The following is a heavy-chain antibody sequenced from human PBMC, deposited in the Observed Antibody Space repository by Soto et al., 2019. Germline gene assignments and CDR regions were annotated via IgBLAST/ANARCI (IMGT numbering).Heavy chain of an antibody. CDR1: GFPFNSYA. Sequence: LSCAASGFPFNSYAMSWACKDPGKGLEWVSAISGSGGSTYYAGSVKGRFTISRDNSKNTLYLQMNSLRAEDTAVYYFAQKERIAARRGNWFDPWGQGPLVSVS. V-gene: IGHV3-23*01. J-gene: IGHJ5*02. D-gene: IGHD6-6*01. CDR3: AQKERIAARRGNWFDP. CDR2: ISGSGGST.